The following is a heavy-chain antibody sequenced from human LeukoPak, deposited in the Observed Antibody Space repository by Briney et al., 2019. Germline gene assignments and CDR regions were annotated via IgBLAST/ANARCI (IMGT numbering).Heavy chain of an antibody. CDR3: AKAKGLLFFDY. CDR2: IGGSGANT. D-gene: IGHD2-21*02. Sequence: GGSLRLSCAASGITFSSYAMTWVRQAPGKGLEYVSAIGGSGANTYYADSVKGRFTISRDNSKNTLYLQMNSLRAEDTAVYHCAKAKGLLFFDYWGQGTLVTVSS. J-gene: IGHJ4*02. CDR1: GITFSSYA. V-gene: IGHV3-23*01.